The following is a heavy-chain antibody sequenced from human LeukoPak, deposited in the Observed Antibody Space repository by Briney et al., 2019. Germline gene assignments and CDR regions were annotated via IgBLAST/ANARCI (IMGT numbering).Heavy chain of an antibody. J-gene: IGHJ4*02. V-gene: IGHV1-2*06. D-gene: IGHD5-18*01. CDR3: ARPSHRGYGPLGY. CDR1: GYTFTGYY. CDR2: INPNSGGT. Sequence: ASVKVSCKASGYTFTGYYMHWVRQAPGQGLEWMGRINPNSGGTNYAQKFQGRVTMTRDTSISTAYMELSRLRSDGTAVYYCARPSHRGYGPLGYWGQGTLVTVSS.